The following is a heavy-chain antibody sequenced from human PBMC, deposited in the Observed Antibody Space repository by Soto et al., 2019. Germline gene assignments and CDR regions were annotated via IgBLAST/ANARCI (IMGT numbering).Heavy chain of an antibody. J-gene: IGHJ5*02. CDR3: ARALWLYEGLNWFDP. D-gene: IGHD3-16*01. Sequence: PSETLSLTCTVSGGSISSYYWSWIRQPPGKGLEWIGYIYYGGSTNYNPSLKSRVTISVDTSKNQFSLKLSSVTAADTAVYYCARALWLYEGLNWFDPWGQGTLVTVSS. V-gene: IGHV4-59*01. CDR1: GGSISSYY. CDR2: IYYGGST.